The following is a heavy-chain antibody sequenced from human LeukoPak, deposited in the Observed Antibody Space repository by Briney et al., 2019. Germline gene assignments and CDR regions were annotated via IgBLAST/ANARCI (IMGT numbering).Heavy chain of an antibody. Sequence: AGGSLRLSCAASGFTFSTYGMHWVRQAPGKGLEWVSFIRYVGINKYYADSVKGRFTISRDNSKNTLYLQMNSLRPEDTALYYCAKEGDYYGSGSHRDAFDIWGQGTMVTVSS. CDR1: GFTFSTYG. CDR2: IRYVGINK. J-gene: IGHJ3*02. CDR3: AKEGDYYGSGSHRDAFDI. V-gene: IGHV3-30*02. D-gene: IGHD3-10*01.